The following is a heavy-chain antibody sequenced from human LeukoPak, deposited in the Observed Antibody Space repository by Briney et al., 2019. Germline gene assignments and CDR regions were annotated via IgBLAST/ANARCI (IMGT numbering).Heavy chain of an antibody. J-gene: IGHJ4*02. V-gene: IGHV3-23*01. CDR3: AKGRIVGATARLFDY. CDR2: ISGSGDST. D-gene: IGHD1-26*01. CDR1: GFTFSSYV. Sequence: PGASLRLSCAASGFTFSSYVMSWVRQAPGKGLGWVSGISGSGDSTYYADSVKGRFTISRDNSKNTLYLQMNSLRAEDTAVYYCAKGRIVGATARLFDYWGQGTLVTVSS.